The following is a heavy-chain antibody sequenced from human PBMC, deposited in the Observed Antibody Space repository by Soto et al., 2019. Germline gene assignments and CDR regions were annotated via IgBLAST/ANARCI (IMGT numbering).Heavy chain of an antibody. CDR2: IIPIFGTA. Sequence: GASVKVSCKASGGTFSSYAISWVRQAPGQGLEWMGGIIPIFGTANYARKFQGRVTITADESTSTAYMELSSLRSEDTAVYYCASCGYSYGPMEIPLDYGMDVWGQGTTVTVSS. CDR3: ASCGYSYGPMEIPLDYGMDV. J-gene: IGHJ6*02. CDR1: GGTFSSYA. V-gene: IGHV1-69*13. D-gene: IGHD5-18*01.